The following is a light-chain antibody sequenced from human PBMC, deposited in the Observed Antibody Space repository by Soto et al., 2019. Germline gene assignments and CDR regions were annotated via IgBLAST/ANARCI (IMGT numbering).Light chain of an antibody. CDR2: GGS. CDR1: QSVSSNH. V-gene: IGKV3-20*01. CDR3: QQYSSSRT. J-gene: IGKJ1*01. Sequence: DIVLTQSPGTVSLSPGERATLSCRASQSVSSNHLAWYKQKPGQAPRLLIYGGSSRATGIPVRFSGSGSETDFTLTITRLEPEDFAVYYCQQYSSSRTFGQGTKVDIK.